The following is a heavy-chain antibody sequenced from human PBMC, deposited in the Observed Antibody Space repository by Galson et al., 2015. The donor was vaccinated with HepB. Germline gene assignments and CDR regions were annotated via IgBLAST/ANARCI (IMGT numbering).Heavy chain of an antibody. J-gene: IGHJ4*02. Sequence: SVKVSCKASGGTFSSYTISWVRQAPGQGLEWMGRIIPILGIANYAQKFQGRVTITADKSTSTAYMELSSLRSEDTAVYYCARSSGYDPHYFDYWGQGTLVTVSS. CDR2: IIPILGIA. D-gene: IGHD3-22*01. CDR1: GGTFSSYT. V-gene: IGHV1-69*02. CDR3: ARSSGYDPHYFDY.